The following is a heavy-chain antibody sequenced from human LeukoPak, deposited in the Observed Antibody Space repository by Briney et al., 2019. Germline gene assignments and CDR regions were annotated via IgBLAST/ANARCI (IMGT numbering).Heavy chain of an antibody. J-gene: IGHJ6*04. CDR1: GFSFSTSW. CDR3: AELGITMIGGV. V-gene: IGHV3-74*03. Sequence: GGSLRLSCAASGFSFSTSWMHWVRQVPGKGLVRVSLINSDASSTTYADSVKGRFTISRDNAKNSLYLQMNSLRAEDTAVYYCAELGITMIGGVWGKGTAVTISS. D-gene: IGHD3-10*02. CDR2: INSDASST.